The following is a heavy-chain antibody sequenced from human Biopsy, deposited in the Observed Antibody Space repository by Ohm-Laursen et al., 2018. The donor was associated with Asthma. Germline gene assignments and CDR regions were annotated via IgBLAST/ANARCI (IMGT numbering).Heavy chain of an antibody. CDR2: IYSGGTS. D-gene: IGHD3-22*01. Sequence: SLRLSCTASGFTFSDYDMHWVRQAPGKGLEWVSVIYSGGTSHTADSVRGRFTISRDYSKNTLYLQMHSLRAEDTAVYYCARGDSSNWSHYYFDYWGQGNLVTVSS. V-gene: IGHV3-53*01. CDR3: ARGDSSNWSHYYFDY. CDR1: GFTFSDYD. J-gene: IGHJ4*02.